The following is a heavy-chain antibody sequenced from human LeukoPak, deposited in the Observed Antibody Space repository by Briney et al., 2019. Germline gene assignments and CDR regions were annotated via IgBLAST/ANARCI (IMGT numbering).Heavy chain of an antibody. J-gene: IGHJ5*02. Sequence: SETLSLTCTVSGGSISSYYWSWIRQPPGKGLEWIGYIYYSGSANYNPSLKSRVTISVDTSKNQFSLKLSSVTAADTAVYYCARQWELRFDPWGQGTLVTVSS. CDR1: GGSISSYY. CDR2: IYYSGSA. CDR3: ARQWELRFDP. D-gene: IGHD1-26*01. V-gene: IGHV4-59*01.